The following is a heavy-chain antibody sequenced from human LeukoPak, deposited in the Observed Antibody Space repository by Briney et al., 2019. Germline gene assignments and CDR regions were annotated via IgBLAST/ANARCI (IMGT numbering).Heavy chain of an antibody. CDR3: ARERWFFDY. V-gene: IGHV3-11*01. CDR2: ISSSGSTI. D-gene: IGHD2-15*01. J-gene: IGHJ4*02. CDR1: GFTFCDYY. Sequence: PGGSLRLSPAPSGFTFCDYYMGWIRQAPGKGLEWVSNISSSGSTIYYADSAKGRFTTTRDNAKHLWYLQMNSLRAEDTAVYYCARERWFFDYWGQGTLVTVSS.